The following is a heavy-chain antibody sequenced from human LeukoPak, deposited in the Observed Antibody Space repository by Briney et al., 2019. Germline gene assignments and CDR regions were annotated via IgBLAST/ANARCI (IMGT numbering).Heavy chain of an antibody. V-gene: IGHV4-39*02. Sequence: PSETLSLTCTVSSGSISSSSYYWGWIRQPPGKGLEWIGSIYYSGSTYYNPSLKSRVTISVDTSKNQFSLKLSSVTAADTAVYYCARDFMYSGNCAGCWGQGTLVTVSS. CDR2: IYYSGST. CDR3: ARDFMYSGNCAGC. J-gene: IGHJ4*02. CDR1: SGSISSSSYY. D-gene: IGHD6-13*01.